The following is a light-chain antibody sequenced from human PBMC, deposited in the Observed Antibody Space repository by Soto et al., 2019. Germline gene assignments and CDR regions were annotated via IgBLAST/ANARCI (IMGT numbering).Light chain of an antibody. V-gene: IGLV2-8*01. CDR1: SSDVGAYNY. CDR2: EVS. Sequence: QSALTQPPSASGSPGQSVTISCTGTSSDVGAYNYVSWYQQLPGKAPKLIIYEVSKRPSGVPDRFSGSKSGNTASLTVSGLKAEDDADYYCTSYAGTYSFFYVFGTGTKETVL. CDR3: TSYAGTYSFFYV. J-gene: IGLJ1*01.